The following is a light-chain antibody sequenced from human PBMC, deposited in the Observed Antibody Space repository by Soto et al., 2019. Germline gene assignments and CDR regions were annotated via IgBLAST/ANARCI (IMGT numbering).Light chain of an antibody. V-gene: IGKV1-39*01. J-gene: IGKJ2*01. CDR3: QQRYSTPLHT. Sequence: DIQMTQSPSSLSASVGDRVTITCRASKSISSYLNWYQQKPGKAPKLLIYAASSLQSGVPSRFSGSGAGTEFTLTISSLQPEDFATYFCQQRYSTPLHTFGQGTKLEIK. CDR1: KSISSY. CDR2: AAS.